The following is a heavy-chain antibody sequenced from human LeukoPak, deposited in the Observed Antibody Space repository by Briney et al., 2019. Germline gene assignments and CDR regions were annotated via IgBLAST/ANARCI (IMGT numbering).Heavy chain of an antibody. CDR2: IYYSGST. V-gene: IGHV4-59*01. CDR1: GGSISSYY. J-gene: IGHJ6*03. CDR3: ARAGYDYVWGSYRYSLDYYMDV. D-gene: IGHD3-16*02. Sequence: SETLSLTCTVSGGSISSYYWSWIGQPPGKGVEWIGYIYYSGSTNYSPSLKSRVTISVDTSKNQFSLKLSSVTAADTAVYYCARAGYDYVWGSYRYSLDYYMDVWGKGTTVTVSS.